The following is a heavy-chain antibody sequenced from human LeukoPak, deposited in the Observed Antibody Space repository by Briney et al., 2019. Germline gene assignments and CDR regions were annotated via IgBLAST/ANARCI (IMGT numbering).Heavy chain of an antibody. D-gene: IGHD6-19*01. CDR2: INHSGST. J-gene: IGHJ3*02. CDR1: GGSFSGYY. Sequence: SETLSLTCAVYGGSFSGYYWSWIRQPPGKGLEWIGEINHSGSTNYNPSLKSRVTIDTSGNQFSLRLNSLTAADTAVYYCARAFSAWPHAFDIWGQGTMVTVSS. CDR3: ARAFSAWPHAFDI. V-gene: IGHV4-34*01.